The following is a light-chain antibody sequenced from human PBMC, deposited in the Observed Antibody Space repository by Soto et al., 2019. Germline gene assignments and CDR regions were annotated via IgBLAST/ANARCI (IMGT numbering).Light chain of an antibody. CDR1: QSVSSSY. CDR3: QQRSNWPPIT. CDR2: GAS. V-gene: IGKV3D-20*02. Sequence: EIMLTHSRGTLSLYPGESATLSCRASQSVSSSYLAWYQQKPGQAPRLLIYGASSRATGIPDRFSGSGSGTDFTLTISRLEPEDFAVYYCQQRSNWPPITFGQGTRLEI. J-gene: IGKJ5*01.